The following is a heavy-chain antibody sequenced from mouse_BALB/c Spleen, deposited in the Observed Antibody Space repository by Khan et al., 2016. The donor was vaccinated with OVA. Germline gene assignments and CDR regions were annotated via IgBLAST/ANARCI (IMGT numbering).Heavy chain of an antibody. CDR1: GYTFTYYY. Sequence: QVQLKQSGPELVKPGASVKISCKASGYTFTYYYINWVKQKPGQGLEWIGWIYPGNDNTKYNEKFKDMATLTVDTSSNIAFMQLSSLTSEDTAVDFCARWGYYSNSLFDYWGQGTTLTVSS. CDR2: IYPGNDNT. CDR3: ARWGYYSNSLFDY. J-gene: IGHJ2*01. V-gene: IGHV1-84*02. D-gene: IGHD2-5*01.